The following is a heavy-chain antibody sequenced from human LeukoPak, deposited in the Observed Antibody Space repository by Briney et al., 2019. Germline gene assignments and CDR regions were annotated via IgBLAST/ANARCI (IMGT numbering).Heavy chain of an antibody. CDR2: IDPGDSES. CDR1: GYSFPIYW. D-gene: IGHD6-13*01. Sequence: GESLKISCKGSGYSFPIYWIAWVRQMPGKGLEWMGIIDPGDSESRYSPPFQGQVTISVDKSITTAYLQWSSLKASDTAMYYCATSMYSSSYSSFGYWGQGTLVTVSS. J-gene: IGHJ4*02. CDR3: ATSMYSSSYSSFGY. V-gene: IGHV5-51*01.